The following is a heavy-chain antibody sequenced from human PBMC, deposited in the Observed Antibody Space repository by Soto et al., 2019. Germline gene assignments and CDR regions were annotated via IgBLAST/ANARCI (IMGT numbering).Heavy chain of an antibody. D-gene: IGHD6-19*01. CDR1: GCAISGSY. CDR3: ARSVAVPGAHIDF. CDR2: VYYTGST. Sequence: SESMSLSCGVSGCAISGSYWGWIRQSPGKGLEWLGYVYYTGSTNYSPSLRSRVSISVDTSKNEFSLRLSSVTAADTAVYFCARSVAVPGAHIDFWGQGTQVTVSS. J-gene: IGHJ4*02. V-gene: IGHV4-59*01.